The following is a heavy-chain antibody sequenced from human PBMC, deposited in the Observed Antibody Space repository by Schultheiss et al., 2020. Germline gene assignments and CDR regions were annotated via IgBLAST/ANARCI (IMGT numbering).Heavy chain of an antibody. Sequence: SETLSLTCAVSGVSIRNSHWWSWVRQPPGKGLEWIGEVYHSGSTNYNPSLKSRVTISVDTSKNQFSLKLSSVTAADTAVYYCARGSDSSGYYYDYWGQGTLVTVSS. CDR3: ARGSDSSGYYYDY. D-gene: IGHD3-22*01. CDR1: GVSIRNSHW. J-gene: IGHJ4*02. V-gene: IGHV4-4*02. CDR2: VYHSGST.